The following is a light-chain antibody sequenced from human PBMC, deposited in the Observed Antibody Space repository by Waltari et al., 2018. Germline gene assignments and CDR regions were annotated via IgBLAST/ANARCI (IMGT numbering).Light chain of an antibody. CDR1: SRDVGAYNY. V-gene: IGLV2-8*01. J-gene: IGLJ3*02. CDR2: EVS. Sequence: QSALTQPPSASGSPGPSVTISCTGTSRDVGAYNYVSGYQQPPGKAPKLMIFEVSDRPSGVPDRFSGSKSGNTASLTVSVLQADDEGDYYCSAYTGTSWVFGGGTKLTVL. CDR3: SAYTGTSWV.